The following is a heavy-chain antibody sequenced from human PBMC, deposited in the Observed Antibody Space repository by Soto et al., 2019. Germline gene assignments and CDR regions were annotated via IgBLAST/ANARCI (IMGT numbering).Heavy chain of an antibody. Sequence: SETLSLTCAVYGGSFSGYYWSWIRQPPGKGLEWIGEINHSGSTNYNPSLKSRVTISVDTSKNQFSLKLSSVTAADTAVYYCARGXWRRQQLVFRGWFDPWGQGTLVTAPQ. CDR1: GGSFSGYY. D-gene: IGHD6-13*01. J-gene: IGHJ5*02. CDR2: INHSGST. CDR3: ARGXWRRQQLVFRGWFDP. V-gene: IGHV4-34*01.